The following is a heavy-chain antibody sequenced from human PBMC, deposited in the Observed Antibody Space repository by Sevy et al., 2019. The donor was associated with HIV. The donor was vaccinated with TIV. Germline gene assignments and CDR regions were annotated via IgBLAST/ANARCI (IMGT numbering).Heavy chain of an antibody. D-gene: IGHD3-22*01. J-gene: IGHJ4*02. Sequence: ASVKVSCKVFGYTLSELSMHWVRQTPGKGLEWMGSFDPEDGETIYAQKFQGRVAMTGDTSTDKAHLELRSLRSEDTAVFYCAITKDYYDNSGYPFDYWGQGTLVTVSS. CDR1: GYTLSELS. CDR2: FDPEDGET. CDR3: AITKDYYDNSGYPFDY. V-gene: IGHV1-24*01.